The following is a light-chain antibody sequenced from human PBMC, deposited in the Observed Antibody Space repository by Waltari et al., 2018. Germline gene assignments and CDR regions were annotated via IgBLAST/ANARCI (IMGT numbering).Light chain of an antibody. V-gene: IGLV2-14*01. J-gene: IGLJ3*02. CDR1: SSAVVYSNS. CDR3: AAHTSRGTWV. CDR2: EVK. Sequence: QSALTQPASVSGSPGPSTTISCTGTSSAVVYSNSVSWYQQFPGKVPIVLISEVKIRPSGVSNRFPASKSGNTASLTISGLQSEDEADYYCAAHTSRGTWVFGGGTKVTVL.